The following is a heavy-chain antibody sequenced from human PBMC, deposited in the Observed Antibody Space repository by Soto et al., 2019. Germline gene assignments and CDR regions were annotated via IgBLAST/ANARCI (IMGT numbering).Heavy chain of an antibody. CDR3: AKNGDFWSWGMDV. V-gene: IGHV3-23*01. CDR2: ISSSGDGT. CDR1: GSTFSTYA. Sequence: PSGSLRLSGAASGSTFSTYATTGVRHGPGKGLEWVSIISSSGDGTYYVDPVKGRFTISRENPRNTLNLQMSRLRPEETAVYYCAKNGDFWSWGMDVWGQATPVTFSS. J-gene: IGHJ6*02. D-gene: IGHD3-3*01.